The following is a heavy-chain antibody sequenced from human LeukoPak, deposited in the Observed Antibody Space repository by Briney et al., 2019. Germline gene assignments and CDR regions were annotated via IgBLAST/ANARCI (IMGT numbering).Heavy chain of an antibody. D-gene: IGHD5-12*01. Sequence: PGGSLRLSCAASGFTFSNYAMSWVRQAPGRGLEWVSLISYSGDTTYYADSVKGRFTISRDNSKNTLYLQMNSLRAEDTAVYYCAKSQRGGYDFPAGYYFDYWGQGTLVTVSS. V-gene: IGHV3-23*01. CDR2: ISYSGDTT. CDR3: AKSQRGGYDFPAGYYFDY. J-gene: IGHJ4*02. CDR1: GFTFSNYA.